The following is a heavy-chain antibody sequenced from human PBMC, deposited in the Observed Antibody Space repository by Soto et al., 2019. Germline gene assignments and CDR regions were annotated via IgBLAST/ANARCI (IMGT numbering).Heavy chain of an antibody. Sequence: GASVKVSCKASGFTFTSSAVPWMRQARGQGLEWMGWMNPNSGNTGYAQKFQGRVTMTRNTSISTAYMELSSLRSEDTAVYYCARADVGRDNAFDIWGQGTMVTVSS. J-gene: IGHJ3*02. CDR3: ARADVGRDNAFDI. D-gene: IGHD2-15*01. V-gene: IGHV1-8*02. CDR2: MNPNSGNT. CDR1: GFTFTSSA.